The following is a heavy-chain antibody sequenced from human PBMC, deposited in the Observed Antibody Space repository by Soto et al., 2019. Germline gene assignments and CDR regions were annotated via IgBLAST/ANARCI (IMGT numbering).Heavy chain of an antibody. CDR3: ARVGGSGSVYYGVDV. D-gene: IGHD3-10*01. CDR1: GGSISRGGYY. J-gene: IGHJ6*02. V-gene: IGHV4-31*03. CDR2: IYDSGSS. Sequence: PSETLSLTCTVSGGSISRGGYYWSWIRQHPGKGLEWIGYIYDSGSSYYNPSLKSRVTISVDTPKNQFSLKLSSVTAADTAVYYCARVGGSGSVYYGVDVWGQGTTVTVSS.